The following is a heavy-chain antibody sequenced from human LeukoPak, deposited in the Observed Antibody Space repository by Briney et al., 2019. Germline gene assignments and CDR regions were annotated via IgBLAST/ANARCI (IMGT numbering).Heavy chain of an antibody. Sequence: ASVKVSCKASGGTFISYAISWVRQAPGQGLEWMGGIIPIFGTANYAQKFQGRVTITTDESTSTAYMELSSLRPEDTAVYYCAGGLGYFDYWGQGTLVTVSS. D-gene: IGHD3-9*01. CDR3: AGGLGYFDY. CDR2: IIPIFGTA. J-gene: IGHJ4*02. V-gene: IGHV1-69*05. CDR1: GGTFISYA.